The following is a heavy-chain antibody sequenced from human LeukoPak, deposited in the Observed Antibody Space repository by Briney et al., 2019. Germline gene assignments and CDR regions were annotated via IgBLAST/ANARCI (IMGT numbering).Heavy chain of an antibody. D-gene: IGHD3-10*01. CDR2: IYYSGST. CDR3: AAYGSGSYRDFDS. V-gene: IGHV4-59*08. CDR1: GGSISSYY. Sequence: PSETLSLTCTVSGGSISSYYWSWIRQPPGKGLEWIGHIYYSGSTNYNPSLKSRVTISVDTSKNQFSLKLSSVTAADTAVYYCAAYGSGSYRDFDSWGQGTLVTVSS. J-gene: IGHJ4*02.